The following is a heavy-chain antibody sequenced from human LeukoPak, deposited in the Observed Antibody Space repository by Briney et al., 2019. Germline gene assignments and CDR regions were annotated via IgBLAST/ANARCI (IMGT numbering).Heavy chain of an antibody. J-gene: IGHJ4*02. CDR2: ISYDGSNK. V-gene: IGHV3-30-3*02. CDR3: AKSLEMATIGGFDY. Sequence: GGSLRLSCAASGFTFSSYAMHWVRQAPGKGLEWVAVISYDGSNKYYADSVKGRFTISRDNAKNSLYLQMNSLRAEDTALYYCAKSLEMATIGGFDYWGQGTLVTVSS. CDR1: GFTFSSYA. D-gene: IGHD5-24*01.